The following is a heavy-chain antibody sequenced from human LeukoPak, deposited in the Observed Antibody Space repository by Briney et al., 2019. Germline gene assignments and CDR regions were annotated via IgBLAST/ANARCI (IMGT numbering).Heavy chain of an antibody. D-gene: IGHD5-12*01. Sequence: SETLSLTCTVSGGSISSYYWSWIRQPPGKGLEWIGYIYYSGSTNYNPSLKSRVTISVDTSKNQFSLKLSSVTAADTAVYYCARVSKADGWLRTDYFDYWGQGTLVTVSS. CDR2: IYYSGST. CDR1: GGSISSYY. J-gene: IGHJ4*02. V-gene: IGHV4-59*01. CDR3: ARVSKADGWLRTDYFDY.